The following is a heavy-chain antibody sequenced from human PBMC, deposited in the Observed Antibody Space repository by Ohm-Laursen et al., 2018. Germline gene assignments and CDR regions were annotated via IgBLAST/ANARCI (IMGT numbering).Heavy chain of an antibody. D-gene: IGHD5-24*01. V-gene: IGHV3-66*01. CDR3: ARGPSGTATIG. CDR2: IYSGGST. CDR1: GFTVGNNY. Sequence: GSLRLSCTASGFTVGNNYMSWVRQAPGKGLEWVSFIYSGGSTYYADSVKGRFTTSRDNSKNTLYLQMNSLRAEDTAVYYCARGPSGTATIGRGQGTLVTVSS. J-gene: IGHJ4*02.